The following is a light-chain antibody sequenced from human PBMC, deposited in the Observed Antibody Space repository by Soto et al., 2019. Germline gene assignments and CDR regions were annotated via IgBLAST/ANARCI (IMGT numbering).Light chain of an antibody. CDR1: QNIRSW. CDR3: QEYNGNSGLT. Sequence: DIQMTQSPSTLSASVGDRVTITCRASQNIRSWLAWYQQKPGKAPELLIYSASGLESGVPHRFSGSGFGTEFTLTISSLQPDDFATYYCQEYNGNSGLTFGGGTKLEIK. V-gene: IGKV1-5*03. J-gene: IGKJ4*01. CDR2: SAS.